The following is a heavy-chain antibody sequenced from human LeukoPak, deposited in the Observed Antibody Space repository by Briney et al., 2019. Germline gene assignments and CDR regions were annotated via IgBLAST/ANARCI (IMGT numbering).Heavy chain of an antibody. V-gene: IGHV4-39*01. J-gene: IGHJ4*02. CDR2: IYYSGSA. CDR1: GGSISSSSYY. Sequence: SGTLSLTCIVSGGSISSSSYYWGWIRQPPGKGLEWIGSIYYSGSAYYSPSLKSRVTISVDTSKNQFSLKLSSVTAADTAVYYCARPMSSSWYPFDYWGQGTLVTVSS. D-gene: IGHD6-13*01. CDR3: ARPMSSSWYPFDY.